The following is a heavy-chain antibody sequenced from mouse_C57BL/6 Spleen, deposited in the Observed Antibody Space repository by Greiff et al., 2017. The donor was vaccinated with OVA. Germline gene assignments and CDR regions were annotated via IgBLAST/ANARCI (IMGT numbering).Heavy chain of an antibody. CDR2: IDPANGNT. Sequence: VQLQQSVAELVRPGASVKLSCTASGFTFTNSYMHWVKQRPEQGLEWIGMIDPANGNTKYDPKFQDKATITADTSSTTAYLQLSSLTSEDAAIYYCASGAIYYDYYWFAYWGQGTLVTVSA. CDR3: ASGAIYYDYYWFAY. V-gene: IGHV14-3*01. CDR1: GFTFTNSY. J-gene: IGHJ3*01. D-gene: IGHD2-4*01.